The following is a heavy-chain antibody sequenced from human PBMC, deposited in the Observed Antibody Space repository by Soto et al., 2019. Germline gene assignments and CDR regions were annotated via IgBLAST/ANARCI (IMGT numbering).Heavy chain of an antibody. CDR3: ARPKYYDDGLDY. D-gene: IGHD3-22*01. J-gene: IGHJ4*02. CDR1: GYTFTRYN. V-gene: IGHV1-3*01. CDR2: INAGNGNT. Sequence: VQLVQSGAEVKKPGASVKVSCKASGYTFTRYNMHWVRQAPGQRLEWMGWINAGNGNTKYSQKFQGRVTITRDTSANTAYMELSSLISEDTAVYYCARPKYYDDGLDYWGQGTLVTVSS.